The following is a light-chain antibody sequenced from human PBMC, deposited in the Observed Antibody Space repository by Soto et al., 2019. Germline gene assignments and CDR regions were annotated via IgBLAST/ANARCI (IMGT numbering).Light chain of an antibody. Sequence: ETVMTQSPATLSVSPGEGATLSCRASQGVSSNLAWYQQKPGQAPRLLIYGASTRATGIPARFSGSGSGTEFTLTISSLQSKDFAFYYCQQYNTWPRTFGQGTKVEIK. J-gene: IGKJ1*01. CDR3: QQYNTWPRT. V-gene: IGKV3-15*01. CDR1: QGVSSN. CDR2: GAS.